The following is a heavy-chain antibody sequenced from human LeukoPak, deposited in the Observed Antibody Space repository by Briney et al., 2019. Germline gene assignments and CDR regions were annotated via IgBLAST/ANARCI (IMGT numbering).Heavy chain of an antibody. V-gene: IGHV1-69*04. J-gene: IGHJ5*02. Sequence: ASVKVSCKASGGTFSSYAISWVRQAPGQGLEWMGRIIPILGIANYAQKFQGRVTITADKSTSTAYMELSSLRSEDTAVYYCARERNRMGVQRSWFDPWGQGTLVTVSS. CDR3: ARERNRMGVQRSWFDP. CDR1: GGTFSSYA. CDR2: IIPILGIA. D-gene: IGHD3-16*01.